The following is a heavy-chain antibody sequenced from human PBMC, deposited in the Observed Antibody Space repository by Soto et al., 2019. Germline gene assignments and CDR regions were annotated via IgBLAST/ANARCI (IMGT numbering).Heavy chain of an antibody. CDR3: AKGGLIAADGYFDY. D-gene: IGHD6-13*01. CDR2: ISYDGSNK. J-gene: IGHJ4*02. V-gene: IGHV3-30*18. CDR1: GFTFSSYG. Sequence: QLQLVESGGGVVQPGRSLRLSCAASGFTFSSYGMHWVRQAPGKGLEWVAVISYDGSNKYYADSVKGRFTISRDNSKNTLYLQMNSLRAEDTAVYYCAKGGLIAADGYFDYWGQGTLVTVSS.